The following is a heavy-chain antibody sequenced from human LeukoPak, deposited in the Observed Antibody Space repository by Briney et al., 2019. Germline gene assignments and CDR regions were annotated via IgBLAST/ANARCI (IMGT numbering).Heavy chain of an antibody. CDR3: ARSSYGGPNYFDY. J-gene: IGHJ4*02. Sequence: GGSLILSCAASGFTFSDYYMSWIRQAPGKGLEWVSYISSSGSTIYYADSVKGRFTISRDNAKNSLYLQMNSLRAEDTAVYYCARSSYGGPNYFDYWGQGTLVTVSS. CDR2: ISSSGSTI. CDR1: GFTFSDYY. D-gene: IGHD2-15*01. V-gene: IGHV3-11*04.